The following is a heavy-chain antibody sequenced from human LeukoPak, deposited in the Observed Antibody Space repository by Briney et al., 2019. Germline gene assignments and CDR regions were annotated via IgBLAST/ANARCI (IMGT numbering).Heavy chain of an antibody. V-gene: IGHV4-59*08. CDR1: GGSISSYY. J-gene: IGHJ5*02. Sequence: PSETLSLTCTVSGGSISSYYWSWIRQPPGKGLEWIGYIYYSRSTNYNPSLTSLKSRVTISVDTSKNQLSLTLSSVTAADTALYYCARHVSARDWFDPWGQGTLVTVSS. CDR2: IYYSRST. CDR3: ARHVSARDWFDP. D-gene: IGHD5/OR15-5a*01.